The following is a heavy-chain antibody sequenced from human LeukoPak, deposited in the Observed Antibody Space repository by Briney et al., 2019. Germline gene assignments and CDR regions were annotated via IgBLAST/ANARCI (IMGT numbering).Heavy chain of an antibody. Sequence: PGGSLRLSCAASGFTFSSYAVSWVRQAPGKGLEWVSAINGSGGSTYYADSVKGRFTISRDNSKNTLYLQMNSLRAEDTAVYYCAKDRSLLLIAAAGYWFDPWGQGTLVTVSS. D-gene: IGHD6-13*01. CDR1: GFTFSSYA. CDR3: AKDRSLLLIAAAGYWFDP. V-gene: IGHV3-23*01. J-gene: IGHJ5*02. CDR2: INGSGGST.